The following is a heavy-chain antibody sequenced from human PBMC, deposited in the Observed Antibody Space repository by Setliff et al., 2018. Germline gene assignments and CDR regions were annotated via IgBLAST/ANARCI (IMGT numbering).Heavy chain of an antibody. CDR1: GDSISSSNW. V-gene: IGHV3-7*03. D-gene: IGHD4-17*01. CDR2: IKQDGSEK. Sequence: ETLSLTCAVSGDSISSSNWWNWVRQAPGKGLEWVANIKQDGSEKYYVDSVKGRFTISRDISKNTVYLQMNSLRVEDTAVYFCAKVYRDYGNSVDAFDVWGQGTMVTVSS. CDR3: AKVYRDYGNSVDAFDV. J-gene: IGHJ3*01.